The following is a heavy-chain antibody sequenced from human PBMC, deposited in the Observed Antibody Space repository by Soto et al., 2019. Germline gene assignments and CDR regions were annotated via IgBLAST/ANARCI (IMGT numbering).Heavy chain of an antibody. CDR2: IWYDGRNK. V-gene: IGHV3-33*01. CDR3: ARSSHRITDFDY. Sequence: QVQLVESGGGVVQPRRSLRLSCAASGFTFSSYGMHWVRQAPGKGLEWVAVIWYDGRNKYYADSVKGRFTISRDNSKNTLYLTMNSPRAEDTAVYYCARSSHRITDFDYWGQGTLVTVSS. J-gene: IGHJ4*02. CDR1: GFTFSSYG.